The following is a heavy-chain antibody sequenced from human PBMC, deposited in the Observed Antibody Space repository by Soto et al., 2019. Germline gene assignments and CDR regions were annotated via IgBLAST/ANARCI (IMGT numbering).Heavy chain of an antibody. J-gene: IGHJ4*02. Sequence: SETLSLTCAVSSYSISSGYYWGWIRQPPGKGLEWIGSIYHSGSTYYNPSLKSRVTISVDTSKNQFSLKLSSVTAADTAVYYCARMGLKYYFDYWGQGTLVTVSS. D-gene: IGHD3-16*01. V-gene: IGHV4-38-2*01. CDR2: IYHSGST. CDR1: SYSISSGYY. CDR3: ARMGLKYYFDY.